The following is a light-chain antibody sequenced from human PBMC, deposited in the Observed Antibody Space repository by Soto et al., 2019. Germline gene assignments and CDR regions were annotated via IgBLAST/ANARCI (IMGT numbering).Light chain of an antibody. CDR1: ERVSSSY. Sequence: IVLTQSPATMSLSPWERATLSCGASERVSSSYVAWYQMKAGLAPRLLIHDASTRASGIPDRFRGSKSGTDFTLTIRGLEPEDAALYYCQQYGSSPITFGQGTRLEI. V-gene: IGKV3D-20*01. CDR3: QQYGSSPIT. J-gene: IGKJ5*01. CDR2: DAS.